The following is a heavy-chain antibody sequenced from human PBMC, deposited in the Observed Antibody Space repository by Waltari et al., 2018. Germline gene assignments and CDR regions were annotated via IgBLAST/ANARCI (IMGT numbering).Heavy chain of an antibody. CDR2: INPNRGCT. J-gene: IGHJ4*02. D-gene: IGHD3-3*01. V-gene: IGHV1-2*02. Sequence: QVQLVQSGAEVKKPGASVKVSCRASGYTFTGYYMYWVRQAPGQGLGWMGMINPNRGCTNYAQKFQGRVTITRNTSTSTAYLGLRRLTSNDTAVYYCARDGGREFWSGYYHDYWGQGTLVTVSS. CDR1: GYTFTGYY. CDR3: ARDGGREFWSGYYHDY.